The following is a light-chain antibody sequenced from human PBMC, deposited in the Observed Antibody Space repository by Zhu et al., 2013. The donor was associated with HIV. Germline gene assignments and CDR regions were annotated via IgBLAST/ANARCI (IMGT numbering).Light chain of an antibody. CDR3: GTWDRSLSGYV. J-gene: IGLJ1*01. V-gene: IGLV1-40*01. Sequence: QSVLTQPPSVSGAPGQRVTIPCAGTSSNIGALYDVHWYQQFPGTAPRLLIYRDTIRPSGVPDRFSGSKSGSSATLGITGLQTGDEADYFCGTWDRSLSGYVFGTGTKVTVL. CDR2: RDT. CDR1: SSNIGALYD.